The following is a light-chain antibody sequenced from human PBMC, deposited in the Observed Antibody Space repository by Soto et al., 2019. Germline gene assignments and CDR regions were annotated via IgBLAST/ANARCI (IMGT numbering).Light chain of an antibody. CDR2: EVN. Sequence: QSALTQPPSASGSPGQSVTISCTGTSSDVGIFNYVSWYQQHPDQAPKLLIFEVNKRPSGVPDRFSGSKSGNTASLTVSGLQAEDEADYYCSSYGGSNNYVLFGGGTKLTVL. CDR3: SSYGGSNNYVL. V-gene: IGLV2-8*01. J-gene: IGLJ2*01. CDR1: SSDVGIFNY.